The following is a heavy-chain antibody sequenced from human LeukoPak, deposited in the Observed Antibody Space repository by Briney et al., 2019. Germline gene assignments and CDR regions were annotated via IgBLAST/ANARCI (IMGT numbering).Heavy chain of an antibody. CDR3: ARYDILTGLQGGFFDY. Sequence: SETLSLTCAVSGYSISTSNWWGRIRQSPGKGLEWIGYIYYTGSTYYNPSLKSRVTMSVGTSKNQFSLKLSSVTAVDTAVYYCARYDILTGLQGGFFDYWGQGTLVTVSS. CDR1: GYSISTSNW. V-gene: IGHV4-28*01. J-gene: IGHJ4*02. D-gene: IGHD3-9*01. CDR2: IYYTGST.